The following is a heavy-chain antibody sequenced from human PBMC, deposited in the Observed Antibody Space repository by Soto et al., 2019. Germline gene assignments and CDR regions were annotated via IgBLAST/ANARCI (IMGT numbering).Heavy chain of an antibody. CDR1: GGTFSSYA. D-gene: IGHD2-2*02. J-gene: IGHJ4*02. Sequence: KVSCKASGGTFSSYAISWVRQAPGQGLEWMGGIIPIFGTANYAQKFQGRVTITADESTSTAYMELSSLRSEDTAVYYCASGIGYCSSTSCYTGLFDYWGQGTLVTVSS. CDR3: ASGIGYCSSTSCYTGLFDY. CDR2: IIPIFGTA. V-gene: IGHV1-69*01.